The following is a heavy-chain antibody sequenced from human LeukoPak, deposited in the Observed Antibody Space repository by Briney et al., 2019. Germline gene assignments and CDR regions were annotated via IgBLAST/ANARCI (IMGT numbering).Heavy chain of an antibody. V-gene: IGHV4-4*07. D-gene: IGHD2-2*01. Sequence: SETLSLTCTVSGGSISSYYWSWIRQPAGKGLEWIGRIYTSGSTNYNPSLKSRVTMSVDTSKNQFSLKLSSVTAADTAVYYCARHRPYRSSTSCGDAFDIWGQGTMVTVSS. CDR2: IYTSGST. CDR1: GGSISSYY. J-gene: IGHJ3*02. CDR3: ARHRPYRSSTSCGDAFDI.